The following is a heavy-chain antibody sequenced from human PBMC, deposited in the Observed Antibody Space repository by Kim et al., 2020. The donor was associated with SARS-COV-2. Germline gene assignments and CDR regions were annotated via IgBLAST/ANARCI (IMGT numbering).Heavy chain of an antibody. CDR3: ARDRDPTMVLDY. CDR2: ISAYNGNT. J-gene: IGHJ4*02. D-gene: IGHD3-10*01. CDR1: GYTFTSYG. Sequence: ASVKVSCKSSGYTFTSYGISWVRQAPGQGLEWMGWISAYNGNTNYAQKLQGRVTMTTDTSTSTAYMELRSLRSDDTAVYYCARDRDPTMVLDYWGQGTLVTVSS. V-gene: IGHV1-18*01.